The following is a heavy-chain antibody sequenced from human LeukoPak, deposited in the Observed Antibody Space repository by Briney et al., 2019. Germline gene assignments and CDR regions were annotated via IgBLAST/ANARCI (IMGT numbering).Heavy chain of an antibody. CDR2: IYYSGST. Sequence: SETLSLTCAVSGGSISSGGYYWSWIRHHPGKGLGWIGYIYYSGSTYYNPSLKSRVTISVDTSKNQFSLKLSSVTAADTAVYYCARSKYQLLSQYNWFDPWGQGTLVTVSS. V-gene: IGHV4-31*11. J-gene: IGHJ5*02. D-gene: IGHD2-2*01. CDR1: GGSISSGGYY. CDR3: ARSKYQLLSQYNWFDP.